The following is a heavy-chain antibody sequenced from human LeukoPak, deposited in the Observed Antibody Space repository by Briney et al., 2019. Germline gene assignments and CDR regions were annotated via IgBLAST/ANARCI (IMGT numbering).Heavy chain of an antibody. CDR3: ARVRNRWIQLWLFNY. D-gene: IGHD5-18*01. V-gene: IGHV1-2*06. J-gene: IGHJ4*02. CDR2: INPNSGGT. Sequence: ASVKVSCKASGYTFTGYYMHWVRQAPGQGLEWLGRINPNSGGTNYAQKFQGRVTMTRDTSISTAYMELSRLRSDDTAVYYCARVRNRWIQLWLFNYWGQGTLVTVSS. CDR1: GYTFTGYY.